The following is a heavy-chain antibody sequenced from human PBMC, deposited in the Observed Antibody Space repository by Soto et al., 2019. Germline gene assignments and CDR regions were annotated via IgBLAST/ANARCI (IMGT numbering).Heavy chain of an antibody. CDR1: GYSISRGSY. J-gene: IGHJ4*01. Sequence: SETLSLTCTVSGYSISRGSYWAWIRQPPGKGPEWVASIYHGGTTFYNPSLKSRITISVDTSNNQFSLKLTSVTAADTAVYYCARVHVMVVAGSTFDYWGHGTLVTVSS. D-gene: IGHD6-19*01. V-gene: IGHV4-38-2*02. CDR2: IYHGGTT. CDR3: ARVHVMVVAGSTFDY.